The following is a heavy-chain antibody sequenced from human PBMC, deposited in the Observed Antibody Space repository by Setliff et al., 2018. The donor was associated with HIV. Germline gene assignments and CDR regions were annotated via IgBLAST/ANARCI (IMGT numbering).Heavy chain of an antibody. V-gene: IGHV4-39*01. CDR2: ISNSGSN. Sequence: SETLSLTCTVSGGSISRTSYYWGWIRQPPGKGLEWIGSISNSGSNYYSPSLKSRVTISVDTSKNQFSLKVNSVTAADTAVYYCATLDHSGGNFLAYWGQGSLVTVSS. CDR1: GGSISRTSYY. CDR3: ATLDHSGGNFLAY. J-gene: IGHJ4*02. D-gene: IGHD2-21*02.